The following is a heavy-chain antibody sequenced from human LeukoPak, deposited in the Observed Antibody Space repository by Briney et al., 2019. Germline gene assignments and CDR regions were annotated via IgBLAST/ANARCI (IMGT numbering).Heavy chain of an antibody. D-gene: IGHD3-3*01. CDR3: ERHGRSGAFYTWFDP. J-gene: IGHJ5*02. CDR2: IFYSGTT. V-gene: IGHV4-59*08. CDR1: GGSIRDYY. Sequence: SETLSLTCIVSGGSIRDYYWSWLRQPPRKGLDGIGYIFYSGTTNYNPSLKRRVPISVDTYKNKFSLKVTSVTAADTAVYYCERHGRSGAFYTWFDPWGQGTLVTVSS.